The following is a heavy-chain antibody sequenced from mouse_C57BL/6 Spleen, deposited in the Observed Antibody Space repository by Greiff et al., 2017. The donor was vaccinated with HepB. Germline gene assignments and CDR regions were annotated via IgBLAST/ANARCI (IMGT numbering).Heavy chain of an antibody. CDR2: IDPSDSYT. CDR3: ARWDDYSLDY. V-gene: IGHV1-59*01. J-gene: IGHJ2*01. D-gene: IGHD2-4*01. Sequence: VQLQQPGAELVRPGTSVKLSCKASGYTFTSYWMHWVKQRPGQGLEWIGVIDPSDSYTNYNQKFKGKATLTVDTSSSTAYMQLSSLTSEDSAVYYCARWDDYSLDYWGQGTTLTVSS. CDR1: GYTFTSYW.